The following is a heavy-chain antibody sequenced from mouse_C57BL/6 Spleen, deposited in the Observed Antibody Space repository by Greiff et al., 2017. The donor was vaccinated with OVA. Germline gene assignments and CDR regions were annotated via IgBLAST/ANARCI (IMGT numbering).Heavy chain of an antibody. CDR2: IWSGGST. V-gene: IGHV2-2*01. CDR3: ARSTTVGGDY. CDR1: GFSLTSYG. D-gene: IGHD1-1*01. Sequence: QVHVKQSGPGLVQPSQSLSITCTVSGFSLTSYGVHWVRQSPGKGLEWLGVIWSGGSTDYNAAFISRLSISKDNSKSQVFIKMNSLQADDTAIYYWARSTTVGGDYWGQGTSVTVSS. J-gene: IGHJ4*01.